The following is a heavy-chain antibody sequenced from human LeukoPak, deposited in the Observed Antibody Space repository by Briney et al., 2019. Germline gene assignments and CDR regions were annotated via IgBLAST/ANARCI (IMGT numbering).Heavy chain of an antibody. J-gene: IGHJ4*02. CDR3: AKSQWELQASKYYFDY. CDR2: ITSSSTYV. Sequence: PGGSLRLSCAASGFTFSSYNMNWVRQAPGQRLEWVSSITSSSTYVFYADSVKGRFTISRDNAQNSLYLQMNSLRVEDTAVYYCAKSQWELQASKYYFDYWGQGTLVTVSS. D-gene: IGHD1-26*01. CDR1: GFTFSSYN. V-gene: IGHV3-21*01.